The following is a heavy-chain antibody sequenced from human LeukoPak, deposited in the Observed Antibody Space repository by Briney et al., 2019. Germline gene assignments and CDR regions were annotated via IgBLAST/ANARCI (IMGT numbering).Heavy chain of an antibody. Sequence: GGSLRLSCAASGFTFSNYNMNWVRQAPGKGLEWVSYINSSSSTIYYADSVKGRFTVSRDNAQNSLYLQLTSLRAEDTAVYYCATRYCTISACRASSYKSFDVWGKGTTVTVSS. D-gene: IGHD2-8*01. CDR3: ATRYCTISACRASSYKSFDV. CDR1: GFTFSNYN. V-gene: IGHV3-48*01. J-gene: IGHJ6*04. CDR2: INSSSSTI.